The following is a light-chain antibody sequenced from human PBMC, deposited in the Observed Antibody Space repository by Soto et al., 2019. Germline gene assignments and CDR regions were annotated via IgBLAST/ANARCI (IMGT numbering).Light chain of an antibody. CDR2: AAS. CDR3: QQTSSTPRT. J-gene: IGKJ1*01. V-gene: IGKV1-39*01. Sequence: DIQMTQSPSSLSASVGDRVTITCRASQSISSYLNWYQQTPGKAPKLLIYAASSLQSGVPSRFSGSGSGTDFTLTISSLQPVDFATYYCQQTSSTPRTFGQGTKVEIK. CDR1: QSISSY.